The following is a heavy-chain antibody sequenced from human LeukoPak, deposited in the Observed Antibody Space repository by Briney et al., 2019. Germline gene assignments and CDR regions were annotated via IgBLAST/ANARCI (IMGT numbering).Heavy chain of an antibody. J-gene: IGHJ4*02. CDR3: AKDNRDSGSYWSYDY. CDR2: ISGSGGST. Sequence: GGSLRPSCAASGFTFSSYAMSWVRQAPGKGLEWVSAISGSGGSTYYADSVKGRFTISRDNSKNTLYLQMNSLRAEDTAVYYCAKDNRDSGSYWSYDYWGQGTLVTVSS. D-gene: IGHD1-26*01. CDR1: GFTFSSYA. V-gene: IGHV3-23*01.